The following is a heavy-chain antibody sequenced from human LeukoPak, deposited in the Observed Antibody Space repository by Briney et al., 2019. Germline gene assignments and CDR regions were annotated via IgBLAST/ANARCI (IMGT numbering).Heavy chain of an antibody. CDR3: ARSYYDFWSGYIKVPDY. CDR2: INHSGSA. J-gene: IGHJ4*02. Sequence: SETLSLTCAVYGGSFSGYYWSWIRQPPGKGLEWIGEINHSGSANYNPSLKSRVTISVDTSKNQFSLKLSSVTAADTAVYYCARSYYDFWSGYIKVPDYWGQGTLVTVSS. D-gene: IGHD3-3*01. V-gene: IGHV4-34*01. CDR1: GGSFSGYY.